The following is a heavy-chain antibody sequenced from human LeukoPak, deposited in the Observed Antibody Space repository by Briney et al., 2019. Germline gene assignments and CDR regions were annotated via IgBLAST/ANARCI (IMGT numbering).Heavy chain of an antibody. J-gene: IGHJ5*02. Sequence: GSLRLSCAASGFPFMSYGIHWVRQAPGKGLEWVAFIRYDGSNKYYADSVKGRFTISRDNSKNTLYLQINSLRAEDTAVYYCAKDEKQWLVQVTNWFDPWGQGTLVTVSS. V-gene: IGHV3-30*02. CDR3: AKDEKQWLVQVTNWFDP. D-gene: IGHD6-19*01. CDR2: IRYDGSNK. CDR1: GFPFMSYG.